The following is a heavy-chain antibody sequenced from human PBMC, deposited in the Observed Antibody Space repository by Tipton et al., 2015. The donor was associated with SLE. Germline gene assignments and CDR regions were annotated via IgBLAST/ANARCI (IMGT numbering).Heavy chain of an antibody. CDR2: ISWNSGSI. D-gene: IGHD3-22*01. J-gene: IGHJ4*02. Sequence: VQLVQSGGGLVQPGRSLRLSCAASGFTFDDYAMHWVRQAPGKGLEWVSGISWNSGSIGYADSVKGRFTISRDNAKNSLYLQMNSLRAEDTALYYCAKDMEGYYDSSGYDYWGQGTLVTVSS. V-gene: IGHV3-9*01. CDR1: GFTFDDYA. CDR3: AKDMEGYYDSSGYDY.